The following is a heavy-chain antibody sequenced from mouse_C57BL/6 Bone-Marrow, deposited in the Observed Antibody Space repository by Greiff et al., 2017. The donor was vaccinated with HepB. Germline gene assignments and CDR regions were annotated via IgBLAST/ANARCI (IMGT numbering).Heavy chain of an antibody. V-gene: IGHV1-55*01. Sequence: VKLQESGAELVKPGASVKMSCKASGYTFTSYWITWVKQRPGQGLEWIGDIYPGSGSTNYNEKFKSKATLTVDTSSSTAYMQLSSLTSEDSAVYYCARWYYGKEDYWGQGTTLTVSS. J-gene: IGHJ2*01. CDR1: GYTFTSYW. CDR3: ARWYYGKEDY. D-gene: IGHD1-1*01. CDR2: IYPGSGST.